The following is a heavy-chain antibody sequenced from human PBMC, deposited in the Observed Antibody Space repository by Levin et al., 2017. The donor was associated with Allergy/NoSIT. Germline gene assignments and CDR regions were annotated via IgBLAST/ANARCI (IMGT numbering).Heavy chain of an antibody. Sequence: GGSLRLSCAASGFTVSNNYMTWVRQAPGKGLEWVSLIYSRGNTQYADSVKGRFTISRDNSKNTLYLQMNSLRAEDTAVYYCARKTDTNLYLGDFWGQGTLVTVSS. CDR3: ARKTDTNLYLGDF. CDR2: IYSRGNT. D-gene: IGHD5-18*01. J-gene: IGHJ4*02. CDR1: GFTVSNNY. V-gene: IGHV3-66*01.